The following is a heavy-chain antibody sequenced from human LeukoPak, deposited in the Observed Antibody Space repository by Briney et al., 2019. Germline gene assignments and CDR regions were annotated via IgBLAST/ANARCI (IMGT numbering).Heavy chain of an antibody. CDR2: INPNSGGT. CDR1: GYTFSAYY. V-gene: IGHV1-2*02. Sequence: ASVKVSCKASGYTFSAYYIYWVRQAPGQGLEWMGWINPNSGGTNYAQKFQGRVTMTGDTSISTAYMEMSSLRSDDTAVYFCARAIASRGYDYSGPHYPFDIWGQGTRVTVSS. J-gene: IGHJ3*02. CDR3: ARAIASRGYDYSGPHYPFDI. D-gene: IGHD3-22*01.